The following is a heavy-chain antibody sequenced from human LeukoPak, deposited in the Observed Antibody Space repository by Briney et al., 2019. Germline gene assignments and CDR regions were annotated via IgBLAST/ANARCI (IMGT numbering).Heavy chain of an antibody. V-gene: IGHV4-39*01. D-gene: IGHD3-10*01. CDR2: IYYTGAT. J-gene: IGHJ4*02. Sequence: SETLSLTCTVSGGSISNSSYYWGWIRQPPGKGLEWFGSIYYTGATYHNPSLRGRVTISVDTPKNQFSLKLRSVTATDTAVYYCARSSVYVSGRYSIDYWGQGTPVTVSS. CDR3: ARSSVYVSGRYSIDY. CDR1: GGSISNSSYY.